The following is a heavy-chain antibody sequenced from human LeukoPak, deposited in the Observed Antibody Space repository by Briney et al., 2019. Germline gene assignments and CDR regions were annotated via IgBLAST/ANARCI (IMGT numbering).Heavy chain of an antibody. CDR3: AREVTRSGWYPILDY. CDR2: ISYDGSNK. CDR1: GFTFSSYA. J-gene: IGHJ4*02. Sequence: GGSLRLSCAASGFTFSSYAMHWVRQAPGKGLEGVAVISYDGSNKYYADSVKGRFTISRDNSKNTLYLQMNSLRAEDTAVYYCAREVTRSGWYPILDYCGEGTLVTVSS. V-gene: IGHV3-30*04. D-gene: IGHD6-19*01.